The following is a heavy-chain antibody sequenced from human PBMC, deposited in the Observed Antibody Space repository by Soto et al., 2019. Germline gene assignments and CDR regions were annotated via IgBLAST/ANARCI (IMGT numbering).Heavy chain of an antibody. CDR2: IGTAGDT. CDR1: GFTFSSYD. J-gene: IGHJ4*02. CDR3: ARWAYSYGYYYFDY. V-gene: IGHV3-13*01. Sequence: GGSLRLSCAASGFTFSSYDMHWVRQATGKGLEWVSAIGTAGDTYYPGSVKGRFTISRENAKNSLYLQMNSLRAGDTAVYYCARWAYSYGYYYFDYWGQGTLVTVSS. D-gene: IGHD5-18*01.